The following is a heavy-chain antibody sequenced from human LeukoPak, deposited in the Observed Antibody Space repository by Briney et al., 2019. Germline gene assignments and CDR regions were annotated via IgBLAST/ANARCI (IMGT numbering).Heavy chain of an antibody. CDR1: GGSISSYY. CDR2: IYYSGST. D-gene: IGHD6-19*01. CDR3: ARGDSSGWYGFDY. V-gene: IGHV4-59*01. Sequence: SETLSLTCTVSGGSISSYYWSWIRQPPGKGLEWIGYIYYSGSTNHNPSLKSRVTISVDTSKNQFSLKLSSVTAADTAVYYCARGDSSGWYGFDYWGQGTLVTVSS. J-gene: IGHJ4*02.